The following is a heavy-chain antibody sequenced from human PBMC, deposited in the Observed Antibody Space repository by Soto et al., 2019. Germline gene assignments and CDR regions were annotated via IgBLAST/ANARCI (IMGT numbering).Heavy chain of an antibody. J-gene: IGHJ4*02. CDR2: IYYSGST. CDR3: ARGVDRQWADD. D-gene: IGHD6-19*01. CDR1: GGSINDYF. Sequence: QVQLQESGPGLVKPSETLSLTCTVSGGSINDYFWTWIRQPPGKGLEWIGFIYYSGSTNYNPSRKRRVSIALQTSMNQFSLKLSSVTAADTAMYYCARGVDRQWADDWGQGTLVTVSS. V-gene: IGHV4-59*01.